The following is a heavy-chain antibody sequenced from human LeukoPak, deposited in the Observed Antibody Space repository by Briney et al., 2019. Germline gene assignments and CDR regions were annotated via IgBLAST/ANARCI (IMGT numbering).Heavy chain of an antibody. J-gene: IGHJ4*02. Sequence: ASVKVSCKASGYTFTGYYMHWVRQAPGQGLEWMGWINPNSGGTNYAQKFQGRVTMTRDASISTAYMELSRLRSDDTAVYYCARDLILEGDSDYWGQGTLVTVSS. CDR3: ARDLILEGDSDY. D-gene: IGHD1-1*01. CDR1: GYTFTGYY. CDR2: INPNSGGT. V-gene: IGHV1-2*02.